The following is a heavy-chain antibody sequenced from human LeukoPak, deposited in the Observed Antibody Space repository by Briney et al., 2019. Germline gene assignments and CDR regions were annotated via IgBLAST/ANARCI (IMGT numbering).Heavy chain of an antibody. CDR3: ARVSGSGSFYSDS. J-gene: IGHJ4*02. Sequence: GGSLRLSCAASGLTISRNYMTWVRQAPGKGLEWVSCIYTADSTYYADSVKGRFTISRDSSKNTLYLQMNGLRAEDTAVYYCARVSGSGSFYSDSWGQGTLVTVSS. CDR1: GLTISRNY. CDR2: IYTADST. V-gene: IGHV3-66*01. D-gene: IGHD3-10*01.